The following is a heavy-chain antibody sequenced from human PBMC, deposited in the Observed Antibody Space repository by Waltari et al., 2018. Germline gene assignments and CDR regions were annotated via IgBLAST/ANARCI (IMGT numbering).Heavy chain of an antibody. CDR1: GFSCSSHT. Sequence: EEQLVESGGGLVKPGESLRLSCAAPGFSCSSHTMIRVRRAPGQGLEWVSCINSISNNIYYADSVRGRFTISRDNIKNLVYLQMSSLRADDTGVYYCARDSSQHCYGSSCYPTGLWGQGTLVTVSS. D-gene: IGHD6-13*01. J-gene: IGHJ4*02. CDR3: ARDSSQHCYGSSCYPTGL. V-gene: IGHV3-21*05. CDR2: INSISNNI.